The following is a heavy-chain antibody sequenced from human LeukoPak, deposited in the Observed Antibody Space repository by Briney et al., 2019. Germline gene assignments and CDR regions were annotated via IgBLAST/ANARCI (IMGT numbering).Heavy chain of an antibody. CDR2: IYYSGST. D-gene: IGHD3-10*01. J-gene: IGHJ6*03. Sequence: SETLSLTCTVSGGSISSSSYYWGWIRQPPGKGLEWIGSIYYSGSTYYNPSLKSRVTISVDTSKNQFSLKLSSVTAADTAVYYCARGGWFSYYYYYMDVWGKGTTVTISS. CDR1: GGSISSSSYY. V-gene: IGHV4-39*01. CDR3: ARGGWFSYYYYYMDV.